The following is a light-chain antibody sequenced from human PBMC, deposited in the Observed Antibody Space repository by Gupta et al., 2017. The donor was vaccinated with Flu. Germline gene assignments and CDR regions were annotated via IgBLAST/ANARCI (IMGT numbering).Light chain of an antibody. Sequence: MTQSPSSLSASVGDRVTITCRASQSISSYLNWYQQKPGKAPKLLIYAASSLQSGVPSRFSGSGSGTDFTLTISSLQPEDFATYYCQQNYSTPVTFGGGTKVEIK. CDR3: QQNYSTPVT. CDR1: QSISSY. CDR2: AAS. V-gene: IGKV1-39*01. J-gene: IGKJ4*01.